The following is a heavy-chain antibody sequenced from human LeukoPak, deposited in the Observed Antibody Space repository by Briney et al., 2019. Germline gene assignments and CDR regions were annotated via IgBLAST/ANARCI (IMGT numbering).Heavy chain of an antibody. CDR1: GDSISSTSYY. J-gene: IGHJ4*01. CDR3: ASRVYGLGSFNY. V-gene: IGHV4-39*01. D-gene: IGHD3-10*01. Sequence: SETLSLTCTVSGDSISSTSYYWDWIRQAPGKGLEWIGSIYNSGTTYYNPSLKSRVTISVDTSKNQFSLKVSSVTAADTAVYYCASRVYGLGSFNYWGQGTLVTVSS. CDR2: IYNSGTT.